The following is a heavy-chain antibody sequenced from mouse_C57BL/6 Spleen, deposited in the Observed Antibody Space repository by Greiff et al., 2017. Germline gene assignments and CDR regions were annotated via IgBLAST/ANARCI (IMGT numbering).Heavy chain of an antibody. CDR2: IDPSDSET. CDR1: GYTFTSYW. CDR3: ARSVKGYAMDY. Sequence: QVQLQQPGAELVRPGSSVKLSCKASGYTFTSYWMHWVKQRPIQGLEWIGNIDPSDSETHYNQKFKDKATLTVDKSSSTAYMQRSSLTSEDSAVYYCARSVKGYAMDYWGQGTSVTVSS. J-gene: IGHJ4*01. V-gene: IGHV1-52*01. D-gene: IGHD2-2*01.